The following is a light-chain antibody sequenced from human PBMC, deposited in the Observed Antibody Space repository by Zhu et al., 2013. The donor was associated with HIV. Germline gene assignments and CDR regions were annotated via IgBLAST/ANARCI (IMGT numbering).Light chain of an antibody. Sequence: AIQLTQSPSALSASVGDRVIITCRASQGISSTLAWYQHKPGKPPKLLIYAASRLESGVPPRFSGSGSGTEFTLTISSLQPEDFATYYCLQHNSYPLTFGGGTKVEIK. CDR3: LQHNSYPLT. V-gene: IGKV1-13*02. J-gene: IGKJ4*01. CDR1: QGISST. CDR2: AAS.